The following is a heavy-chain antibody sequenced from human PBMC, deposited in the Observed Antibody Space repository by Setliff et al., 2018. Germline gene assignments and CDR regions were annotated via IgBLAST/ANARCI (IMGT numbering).Heavy chain of an antibody. D-gene: IGHD2-2*01. CDR2: IDTSSTWI. CDR3: ARSETCHSTHCSPYDY. Sequence: GGSLRLSCAASGFSFSDYSMNWIRQAPGQGLEWVSSIDTSSTWIYYADSVKGRFTISRDNAENSLYLQMNSLRAEDTAVYYCARSETCHSTHCSPYDYWGQGTPVTVSS. CDR1: GFSFSDYS. V-gene: IGHV3-21*01. J-gene: IGHJ4*02.